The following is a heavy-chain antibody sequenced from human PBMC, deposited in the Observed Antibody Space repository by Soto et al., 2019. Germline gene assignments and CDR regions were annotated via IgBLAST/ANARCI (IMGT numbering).Heavy chain of an antibody. V-gene: IGHV5-10-1*01. D-gene: IGHD6-6*01. CDR1: GYSFTSYW. CDR2: IDPSDSYT. Sequence: GEALKISCKGSGYSFTSYWISWVRQMPGKGLEWMGKIDPSDSYTSYSPSFQGHVTISADKSISTAYLQWSSLKASDTAMYYCARHSSSPVDIWGQGTMVTVSS. J-gene: IGHJ3*02. CDR3: ARHSSSPVDI.